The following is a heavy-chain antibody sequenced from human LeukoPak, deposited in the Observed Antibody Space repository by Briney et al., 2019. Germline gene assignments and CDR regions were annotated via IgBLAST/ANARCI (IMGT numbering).Heavy chain of an antibody. CDR2: ISGSGGST. CDR3: ARLGSGWSFDF. V-gene: IGHV3-23*01. CDR1: GITLSNYG. D-gene: IGHD6-19*01. J-gene: IGHJ4*02. Sequence: GGSLRLSCGVSGITLSNYGMSWVRQAPGKGLEWVSGISGSGGSTYYADSAKGRFTISRDNSKNTLYLQMNSLRAEDTAVYYCARLGSGWSFDFWGQGTLVAVSS.